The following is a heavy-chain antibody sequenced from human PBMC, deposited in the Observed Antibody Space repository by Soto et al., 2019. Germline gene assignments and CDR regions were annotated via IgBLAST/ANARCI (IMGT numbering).Heavy chain of an antibody. J-gene: IGHJ4*02. V-gene: IGHV3-23*01. CDR1: GFTFSSYA. CDR2: IGGSGGST. Sequence: PGGSLRLSCAASGFTFSSYAMSWVRQAPGKGLEWVSAIGGSGGSTYYADSVKGRFTISRDNSKNTLYLQMNSLRAEDTAVYYCAKDWLYSGYGGFDYWGQGTLVTVSS. CDR3: AKDWLYSGYGGFDY. D-gene: IGHD5-12*01.